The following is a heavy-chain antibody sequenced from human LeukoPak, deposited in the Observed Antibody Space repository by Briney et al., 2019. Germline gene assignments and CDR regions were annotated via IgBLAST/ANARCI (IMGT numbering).Heavy chain of an antibody. D-gene: IGHD2-21*01. V-gene: IGHV3-48*01. CDR3: ARDAPHSLDY. Sequence: GGSLRLSCAASGFTFNTYIMNWVRQAPGKGLEWISYISSSASTIFYADSVKGRFTISRDNSKNTLYLQMNSLRAEDTAVYYCARDAPHSLDYWGQGTLVTVSS. CDR1: GFTFNTYI. CDR2: ISSSASTI. J-gene: IGHJ4*02.